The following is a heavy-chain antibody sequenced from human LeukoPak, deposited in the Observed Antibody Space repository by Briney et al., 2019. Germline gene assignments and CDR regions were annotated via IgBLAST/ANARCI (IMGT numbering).Heavy chain of an antibody. CDR3: AGPSGYSSGWGFDY. J-gene: IGHJ4*02. CDR1: GYTLTSYA. D-gene: IGHD6-19*01. CDR2: INAGNGNT. Sequence: ASVKVSCKASGYTLTSYAMHWVRQAPGQRLEWMGWINAGNGNTKYSQKFQGRVTITRDTSASTAYMELSSLRSEDTAVYYCAGPSGYSSGWGFDYWGQGTLVTVSS. V-gene: IGHV1-3*01.